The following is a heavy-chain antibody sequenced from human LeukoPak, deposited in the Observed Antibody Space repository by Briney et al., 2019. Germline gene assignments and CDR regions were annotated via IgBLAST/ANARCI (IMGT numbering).Heavy chain of an antibody. J-gene: IGHJ3*02. D-gene: IGHD2-2*01. CDR3: ARAWDIVVVPAAMRSGAFDI. Sequence: SETLSLTCTVSGGPISSGGYYWSWIRQHPGKGLEWIGYIYYSGSTYYNPSLKSRVTISVDTSKNQFSLKLSSVTAADTAVYYCARAWDIVVVPAAMRSGAFDIWGQGTMVTVSS. CDR1: GGPISSGGYY. CDR2: IYYSGST. V-gene: IGHV4-31*03.